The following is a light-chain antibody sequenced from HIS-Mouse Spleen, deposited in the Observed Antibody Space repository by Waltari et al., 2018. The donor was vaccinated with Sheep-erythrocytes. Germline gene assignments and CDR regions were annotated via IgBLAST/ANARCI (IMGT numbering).Light chain of an antibody. V-gene: IGLV3-1*01. Sequence: SYELTHPPSVSVSPGQTASITCPGDKLGDKYACWYQQKPGQPPVLVIYQDSKRPSGIPDRFSGSNSGNTATLTISGTQAMDEADYYCQAWDSSTYVFGTGTKVTVL. J-gene: IGLJ1*01. CDR3: QAWDSSTYV. CDR2: QDS. CDR1: KLGDKY.